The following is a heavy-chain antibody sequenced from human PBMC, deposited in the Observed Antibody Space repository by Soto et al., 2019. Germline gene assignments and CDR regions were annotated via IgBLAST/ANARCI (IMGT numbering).Heavy chain of an antibody. D-gene: IGHD6-6*01. V-gene: IGHV1-2*04. J-gene: IGHJ5*02. Sequence: ASVKVSCKASGYTFTGYYMHWVRQAPGQGLEWMGWINPNSGGTNYAQKFQGWVTMTRDTSISTAYMELSRLRSDDTAVYYCARGAYIAARPKFLWIDPSGQGTLVTVST. CDR2: INPNSGGT. CDR3: ARGAYIAARPKFLWIDP. CDR1: GYTFTGYY.